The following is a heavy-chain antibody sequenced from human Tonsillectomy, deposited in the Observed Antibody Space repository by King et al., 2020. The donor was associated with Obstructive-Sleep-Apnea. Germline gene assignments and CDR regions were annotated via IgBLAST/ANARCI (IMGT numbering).Heavy chain of an antibody. Sequence: QLVQSGGGVVQPGRSLRLSCAASGFTFSSYAMHWVRQAPGKGLEWVAVISYDGSNKYYADSVKGRFTISRDNSKNTLYLQMNSLRAEDTAVYYCARDRDSSGWYPHYYYGMDVWGQGTTVTVSS. CDR1: GFTFSSYA. V-gene: IGHV3-30-3*01. CDR2: ISYDGSNK. CDR3: ARDRDSSGWYPHYYYGMDV. D-gene: IGHD6-19*01. J-gene: IGHJ6*02.